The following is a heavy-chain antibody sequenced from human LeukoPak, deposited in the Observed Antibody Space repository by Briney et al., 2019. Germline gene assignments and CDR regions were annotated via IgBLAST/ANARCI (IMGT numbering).Heavy chain of an antibody. CDR2: ISHSGSRT. CDR1: GFTFNNYD. CDR3: SRDWEMATRRTYFDS. Sequence: AGGSLRLSCEVSGFTFNNYDMNWVRQAPGKGLEWISYISHSGSRTYYADSVKGRFTMSRDNAKNSLYLQMNSLRVEDTAVYYCSRDWEMATRRTYFDSWGQGTLVTVSS. D-gene: IGHD5-24*01. V-gene: IGHV3-48*03. J-gene: IGHJ4*02.